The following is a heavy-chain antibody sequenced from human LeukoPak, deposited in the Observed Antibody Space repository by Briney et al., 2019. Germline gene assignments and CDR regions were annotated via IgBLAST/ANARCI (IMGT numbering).Heavy chain of an antibody. D-gene: IGHD2-2*01. CDR2: INPNSGGT. J-gene: IGHJ4*02. V-gene: IGHV1-2*02. CDR1: GYTFTGYY. Sequence: ASVKASCKASGYTFTGYYMHWVRQAPGQGLEWMGWINPNSGGTNYAQKFQGRVTMTRDTSISTAYMELSRLRSDDTAVYYCAATLYCSSTSCYLSFDYWGQGTLVTVSS. CDR3: AATLYCSSTSCYLSFDY.